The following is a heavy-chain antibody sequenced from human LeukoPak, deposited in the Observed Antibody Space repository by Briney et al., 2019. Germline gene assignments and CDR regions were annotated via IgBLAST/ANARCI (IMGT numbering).Heavy chain of an antibody. J-gene: IGHJ5*02. V-gene: IGHV5-51*01. CDR1: GYSFTSYW. CDR2: IYPGDSDT. D-gene: IGHD2-15*01. Sequence: GESLKISCKGSGYSFTSYWIGWVRQIPGKGLEWMGIIYPGDSDTRYSPSFQGQVTISADKSISTAYLQWSSLKASDTAMYYCARLITLGYCSGGSCDWFDPWGQGTLVTVSS. CDR3: ARLITLGYCSGGSCDWFDP.